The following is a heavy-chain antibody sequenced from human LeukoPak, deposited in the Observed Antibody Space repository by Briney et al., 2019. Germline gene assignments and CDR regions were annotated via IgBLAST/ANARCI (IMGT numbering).Heavy chain of an antibody. Sequence: PGGSLRLSCAASGFTFSSYAMHWVRQAPGKGLEWVAVISYDGSNKYYADSVKGRFTISRDNAKNSLYLQMNSLRAEDTAVYYCAREDYDFWSGNKNWFDPWGQGTLVTVSS. J-gene: IGHJ5*02. CDR3: AREDYDFWSGNKNWFDP. CDR2: ISYDGSNK. D-gene: IGHD3-3*01. CDR1: GFTFSSYA. V-gene: IGHV3-30-3*01.